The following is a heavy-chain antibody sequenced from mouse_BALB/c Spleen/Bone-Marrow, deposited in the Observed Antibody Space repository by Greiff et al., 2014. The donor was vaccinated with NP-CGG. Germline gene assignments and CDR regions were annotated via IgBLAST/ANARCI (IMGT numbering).Heavy chain of an antibody. V-gene: IGHV1S137*01. CDR2: ISGYYGDA. J-gene: IGHJ4*01. D-gene: IGHD2-14*01. CDR3: ARSGKVRNAMDY. Sequence: VQREESGAELVRPGVSVKISCKGSGYTFTDYAIHWVKQSHAKSLEWIGLISGYYGDAIYNQKFKGKATMTVDKSSSTAYMDLARLTSEDSAIYYCARSGKVRNAMDYWGQGTSVTVSS. CDR1: GYTFTDYA.